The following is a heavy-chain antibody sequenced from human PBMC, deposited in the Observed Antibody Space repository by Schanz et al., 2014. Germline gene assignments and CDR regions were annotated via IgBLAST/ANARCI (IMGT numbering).Heavy chain of an antibody. CDR2: INTDSGDT. Sequence: QVHLVQSGAEVKRPGASVKVSCTASEFSFTSYSMHWVRQAPGQRLEWMGWINTDSGDTKYSQNFQGRVTITRDTSASTAYMELSSLRSEDTAVYSCARGIGGYGANNYYDYWGQGTLVTVSS. D-gene: IGHD5-12*01. CDR1: EFSFTSYS. V-gene: IGHV1-3*04. J-gene: IGHJ4*02. CDR3: ARGIGGYGANNYYDY.